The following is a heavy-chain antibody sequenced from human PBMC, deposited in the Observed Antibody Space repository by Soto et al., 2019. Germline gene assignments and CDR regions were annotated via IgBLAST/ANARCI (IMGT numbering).Heavy chain of an antibody. CDR3: ARGHSSACPAY. CDR2: ISYDGSNK. CDR1: EVTISSYG. V-gene: IGHV3-30*03. J-gene: IGHJ4*02. D-gene: IGHD6-25*01. Sequence: RDSCGASEVTISSYGMHRVRQAPGKGLEWVAVISYDGSNKYYADSVKGRFTISRDNSKNTLYLQMNSLRAEDTAVYDDARGHSSACPAYWVQGTLVTVFS.